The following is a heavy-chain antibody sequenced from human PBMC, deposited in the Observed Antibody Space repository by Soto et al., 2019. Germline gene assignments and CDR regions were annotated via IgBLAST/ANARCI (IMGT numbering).Heavy chain of an antibody. CDR3: AKTLGGSRGYSGYDPKGYFDY. CDR1: GFTFSSSA. D-gene: IGHD5-12*01. Sequence: PGGSLRLSCAASGFTFSSSAMSWVRQAPGKGLEWVSAIGSNGGSTYYPDSVKGRFTVSRDNSKNMLYLHMNSLRAEDTAVYYCAKTLGGSRGYSGYDPKGYFDYWGQGTLVTVSS. J-gene: IGHJ4*02. V-gene: IGHV3-23*01. CDR2: IGSNGGST.